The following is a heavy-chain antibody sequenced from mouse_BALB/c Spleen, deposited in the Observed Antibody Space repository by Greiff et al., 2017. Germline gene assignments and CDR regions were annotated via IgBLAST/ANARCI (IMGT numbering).Heavy chain of an antibody. J-gene: IGHJ2*01. CDR2: ISSGSSTI. CDR3: ARDGNSFDY. CDR1: GFTFSSFG. Sequence: EVKLVESGGDLVQPGGSRKLSCAASGFTFSSFGMHWVRQAPEKGLEWVAYISSGSSTIYYADTVKGRFTISRDNPKNTLFLQMTSLRSEDTAMYYCARDGNSFDYWGQGTTLTVSS. V-gene: IGHV5-17*02. D-gene: IGHD2-1*01.